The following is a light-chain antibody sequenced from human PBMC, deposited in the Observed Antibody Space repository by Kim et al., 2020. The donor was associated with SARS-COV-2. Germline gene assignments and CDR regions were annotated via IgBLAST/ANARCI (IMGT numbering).Light chain of an antibody. V-gene: IGKV1-33*01. Sequence: SASAGDRVTITSQASQDISNSLKWYQQKPGKAPKLLIDEASNLQRGVPSRCSGSGSGTEFTFTIAGLQPEDIATYYCQQYDNLHTFGQGTKVEIK. CDR2: EAS. J-gene: IGKJ1*01. CDR1: QDISNS. CDR3: QQYDNLHT.